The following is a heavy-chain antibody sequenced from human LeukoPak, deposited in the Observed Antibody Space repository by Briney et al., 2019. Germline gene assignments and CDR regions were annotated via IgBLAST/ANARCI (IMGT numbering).Heavy chain of an antibody. CDR3: VRDKITNWSFDS. J-gene: IGHJ4*02. V-gene: IGHV3-74*01. D-gene: IGHD7-27*01. Sequence: QPGGSLRLSCAASGFTFSTSWMRWVRQAPGKGLMWLSRINFDGTSTSYAASVKGRFTFSRDNARSTVYLQMDSLRAEDTATYYCVRDKITNWSFDSWGQGVLVTVAP. CDR1: GFTFSTSW. CDR2: INFDGTST.